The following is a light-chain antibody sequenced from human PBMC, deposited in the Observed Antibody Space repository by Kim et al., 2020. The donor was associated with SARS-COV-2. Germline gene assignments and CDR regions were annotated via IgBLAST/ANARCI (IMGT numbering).Light chain of an antibody. CDR3: QQYNNWPGT. CDR1: QSVTST. Sequence: VAPGQRPTLSCTASQSVTSTLAWYQQKPGQAPRLLIYGASTRATGIPSRFSGSGSGTEFTLTISSLQSEDFAVYYCQQYNNWPGTFGQGTKVDIK. V-gene: IGKV3-15*01. CDR2: GAS. J-gene: IGKJ1*01.